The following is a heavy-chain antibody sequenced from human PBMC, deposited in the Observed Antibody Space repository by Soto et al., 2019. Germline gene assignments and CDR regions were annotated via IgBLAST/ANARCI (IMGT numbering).Heavy chain of an antibody. CDR3: ARDDVLCDGGRCYGATLDV. J-gene: IGHJ6*04. Sequence: EVQLVESGGGLVQPGGSLRLSCAASGFTVSSKYMSWVRQAPGKGLEWVSLIQSGGPTYYADSVKGRFTISRDTSENTVHLQMDSLRAEDTAVYYCARDDVLCDGGRCYGATLDVWGKGTTVTVSS. D-gene: IGHD2-15*01. CDR1: GFTVSSKY. V-gene: IGHV3-66*01. CDR2: IQSGGPT.